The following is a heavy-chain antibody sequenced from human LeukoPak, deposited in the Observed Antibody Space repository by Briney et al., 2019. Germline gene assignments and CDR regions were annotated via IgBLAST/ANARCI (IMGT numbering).Heavy chain of an antibody. V-gene: IGHV3-23*01. J-gene: IGHJ4*02. Sequence: GGSLRLSCTASGFTFTNYAMSWVRQAPGKGLEWVSGISGGGSYTYYADSVKGRFTISRDNSKNTLYLQLNSLRADDTAVYYCAKDQNYYDSSGYLNWGQGTLVTVSS. D-gene: IGHD3-22*01. CDR3: AKDQNYYDSSGYLN. CDR1: GFTFTNYA. CDR2: ISGGGSYT.